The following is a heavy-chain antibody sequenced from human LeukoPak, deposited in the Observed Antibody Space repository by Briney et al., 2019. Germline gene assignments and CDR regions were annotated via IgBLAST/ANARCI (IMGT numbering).Heavy chain of an antibody. D-gene: IGHD3-10*01. J-gene: IGHJ4*02. CDR2: ISAYNGNT. V-gene: IGHV1-18*01. CDR3: AREDVVSMVRGVFDY. CDR1: GYTFTSYG. Sequence: ASVKVSCKASGYTFTSYGISWVRQAPGQGLEWMGWISAYNGNTNYAQKLQGRVTMTTDTSTSTAYMELRSLRSDDTAVYYCAREDVVSMVRGVFDYWGQGTLVTVSS.